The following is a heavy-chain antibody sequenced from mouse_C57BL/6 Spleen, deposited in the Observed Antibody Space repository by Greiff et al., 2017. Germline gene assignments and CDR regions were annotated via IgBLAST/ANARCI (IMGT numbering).Heavy chain of an antibody. V-gene: IGHV1-52*01. Sequence: QVQLQQPGAELVRPGSSVKLSCKASGYTFTSYWMHWVKQRPIQGLEWIGNIDPSDSETHYNQKFKDKATLTVDKSSSTAYMQLSSVTSEASAVYYCTREYFDVWGTGTTVTVSS. CDR2: IDPSDSET. J-gene: IGHJ1*03. CDR3: TREYFDV. CDR1: GYTFTSYW.